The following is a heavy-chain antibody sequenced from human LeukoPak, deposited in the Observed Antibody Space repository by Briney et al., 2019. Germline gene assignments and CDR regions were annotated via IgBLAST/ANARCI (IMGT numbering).Heavy chain of an antibody. J-gene: IGHJ4*02. D-gene: IGHD1-26*01. Sequence: SETLSLTCTVSGGSISSSSYYWGWSRQPPGKGLEWIGSIYYSGSTYYNPSLKSRVTISVDTSKNQFSLKLSSVTAADTAVYYCACVGATLNYFDYWGQGTLVTVSS. V-gene: IGHV4-39*01. CDR2: IYYSGST. CDR3: ACVGATLNYFDY. CDR1: GGSISSSSYY.